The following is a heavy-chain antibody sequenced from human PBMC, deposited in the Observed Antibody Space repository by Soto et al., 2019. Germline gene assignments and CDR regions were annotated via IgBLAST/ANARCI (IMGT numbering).Heavy chain of an antibody. Sequence: GGSLRLSCAASGFTFSSYAMSWVRQAPGKGLEWVSAISGSGGSTYYADSVKGRFTISRDNSKNTLYLQMNSLRAEDTAVYYCAKGELRGYSHGYPYWYFDLWGRGTLVNVSS. CDR1: GFTFSSYA. CDR2: ISGSGGST. CDR3: AKGELRGYSHGYPYWYFDL. V-gene: IGHV3-23*01. J-gene: IGHJ2*01. D-gene: IGHD5-18*01.